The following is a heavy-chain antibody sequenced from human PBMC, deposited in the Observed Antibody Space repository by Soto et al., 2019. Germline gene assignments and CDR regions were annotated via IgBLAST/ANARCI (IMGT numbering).Heavy chain of an antibody. CDR1: GDSVSSNSAT. CDR3: ARQQWMVLGHFDY. Sequence: SQTLSLTCAISGDSVSSNSATWNWIRQSPSRGLEWLGRTYYRSKWYNDYAVSVKSRITINPDTSKKQFSLQLNSVTPEDAAVYHCARQQWMVLGHFDYWGQGTLVTVSS. J-gene: IGHJ4*02. V-gene: IGHV6-1*01. CDR2: TYYRSKWYN. D-gene: IGHD6-19*01.